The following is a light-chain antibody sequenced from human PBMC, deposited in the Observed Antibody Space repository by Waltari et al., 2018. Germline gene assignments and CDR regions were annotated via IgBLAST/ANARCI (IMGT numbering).Light chain of an antibody. CDR2: DTS. CDR1: QSVTTN. CDR3: QQYNNWPLT. J-gene: IGKJ1*01. V-gene: IGKV3-15*01. Sequence: EVVMTQSPSTLSVSPGARVTLSCRASQSVTTNLTWYQQKPGQAPRLLIHDTSTRAPGFPARFSGSGSETEFTLIISSLQSEDFAVYYCQQYNNWPLTFGQGNRVEIK.